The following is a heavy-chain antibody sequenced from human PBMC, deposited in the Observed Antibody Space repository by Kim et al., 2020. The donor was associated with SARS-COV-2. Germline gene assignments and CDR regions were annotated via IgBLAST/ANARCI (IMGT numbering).Heavy chain of an antibody. CDR3: AKGSSLGAFDI. J-gene: IGHJ3*02. CDR2: ISYDGSNK. V-gene: IGHV3-30*18. D-gene: IGHD1-26*01. CDR1: GFTFSSYG. Sequence: GGSLRLSCAASGFTFSSYGMHWVRQAPGKGLEWVAVISYDGSNKYYADSVKGRFTISRDISKNTLYLQMNSLRAEDTAVYYCAKGSSLGAFDIWGQGTMVTVSS.